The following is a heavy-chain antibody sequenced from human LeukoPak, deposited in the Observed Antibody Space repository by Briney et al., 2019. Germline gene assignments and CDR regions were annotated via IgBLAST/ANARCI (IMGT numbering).Heavy chain of an antibody. CDR2: INHSGSA. CDR3: ARFRSTSGSYPLDY. V-gene: IGHV4-34*01. J-gene: IGHJ4*02. CDR1: GGSFSDYA. D-gene: IGHD1-26*01. Sequence: PSETLSLTCAVYGGSFSDYAWGWIRQPPGKGREWIGEINHSGSANYNPSLKSRVTVSVDTSRNQFPLKLNSVTAEDTAVYYCARFRSTSGSYPLDYWGQGTLVAVSS.